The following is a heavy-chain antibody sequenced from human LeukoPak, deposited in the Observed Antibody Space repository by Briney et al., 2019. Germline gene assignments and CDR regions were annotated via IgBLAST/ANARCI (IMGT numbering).Heavy chain of an antibody. CDR1: GFTFHDYA. D-gene: IGHD3-10*01. J-gene: IGHJ6*02. Sequence: PGGSLRLSCAASGFTFHDYAMHWVRHVPGKGLEWVSGINWNSGSIMYADSVKGRFTIPRDNARNSLYLQMNSLRPDDTALYYCAKDATGSYSPNFYYYGMDVWGQGTTVTVSS. V-gene: IGHV3-9*01. CDR3: AKDATGSYSPNFYYYGMDV. CDR2: INWNSGSI.